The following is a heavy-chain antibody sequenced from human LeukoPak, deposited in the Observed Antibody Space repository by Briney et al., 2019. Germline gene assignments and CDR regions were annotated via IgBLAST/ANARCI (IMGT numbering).Heavy chain of an antibody. D-gene: IGHD3-10*01. J-gene: IGHJ4*02. V-gene: IGHV3-48*01. CDR1: GFTFSSYS. CDR3: ARVKDYYGSGSYYNDY. Sequence: GGSLRLSCAASGFTFSSYSMNWVRQAPGKGLEWVSYISSSSSTIYYADSVKGRFTISRDNAKNSLYLQMNSLRAEDTAVYYCARVKDYYGSGSYYNDYWGQGTLVTGSS. CDR2: ISSSSSTI.